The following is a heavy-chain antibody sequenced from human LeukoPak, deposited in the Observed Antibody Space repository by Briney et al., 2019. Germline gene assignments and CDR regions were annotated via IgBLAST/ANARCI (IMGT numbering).Heavy chain of an antibody. V-gene: IGHV4-38-2*02. D-gene: IGHD3-3*01. CDR2: IYHSGST. CDR3: ARVDFWSGYYSLYYFDY. CDR1: GYSISSGYY. J-gene: IGHJ4*02. Sequence: PSETLSLTCTVSGYSISSGYYWGWIRQPPGKGLEWIGSIYHSGSTYYNPSLKSRVTISVDTSKNQFSLKLSSVTAADTAVYYCARVDFWSGYYSLYYFDYWGQGTLVTVSS.